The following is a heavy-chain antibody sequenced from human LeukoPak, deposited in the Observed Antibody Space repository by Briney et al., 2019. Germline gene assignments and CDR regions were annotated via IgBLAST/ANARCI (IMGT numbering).Heavy chain of an antibody. Sequence: PSETLSLTCAVSGGSISSSNWWSWVRQPPGKGLEWIGDHYHRGSTNYNPSLKSRVTISVDKSKNQFSLKLTSVTAADTAVYYCARAGYYDSSGYYSFDYWGQGTLVTVP. CDR3: ARAGYYDSSGYYSFDY. J-gene: IGHJ4*02. D-gene: IGHD3-22*01. CDR2: HYHRGST. V-gene: IGHV4-4*02. CDR1: GGSISSSNW.